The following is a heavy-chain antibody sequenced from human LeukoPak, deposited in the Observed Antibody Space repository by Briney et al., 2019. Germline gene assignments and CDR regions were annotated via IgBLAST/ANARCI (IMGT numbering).Heavy chain of an antibody. CDR2: MNPNSGNM. D-gene: IGHD6-19*01. CDR3: ARGSVAGLVTWFDP. Sequence: ASVKVSCKASGYTFTSYDINWVRQATGQGLEWMGWMNPNSGNMGYAQKFQGRVTITRNTSISTAYMELSSLRSEDTAVYYCARGSVAGLVTWFDPWGQGTLVTVSS. J-gene: IGHJ5*02. V-gene: IGHV1-8*03. CDR1: GYTFTSYD.